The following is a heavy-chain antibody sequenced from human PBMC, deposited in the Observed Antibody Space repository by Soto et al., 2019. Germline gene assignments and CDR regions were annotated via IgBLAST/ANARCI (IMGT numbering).Heavy chain of an antibody. D-gene: IGHD3-22*01. J-gene: IGHJ4*02. Sequence: QVQLVQSGPEVKMPGASVKVSCKTSGYIFTAYGLAWLRQAPGQRPEWMGWVSTNDDRTNYAQKFQGRVTMTTDRSTTTTSMELRSLRPDDTAVYYCARELNTESSAYYSFAFWGQGTLATVSS. CDR1: GYIFTAYG. V-gene: IGHV1-18*01. CDR2: VSTNDDRT. CDR3: ARELNTESSAYYSFAF.